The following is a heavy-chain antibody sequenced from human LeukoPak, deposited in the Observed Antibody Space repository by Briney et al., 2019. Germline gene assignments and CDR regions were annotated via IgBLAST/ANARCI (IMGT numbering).Heavy chain of an antibody. CDR2: INPNSGGT. J-gene: IGHJ3*02. CDR1: GYTFTGYY. V-gene: IGHV1-2*06. Sequence: ASVKVSCKASGYTFTGYYMHWVRQAPGQGLEWMGRINPNSGGTNYAQKFQGRVTMTRDTSISTAYMELSRLRSDDTAVYYCARETYYNAFDIWAKRQWSPSLQ. D-gene: IGHD3-22*01. CDR3: ARETYYNAFDI.